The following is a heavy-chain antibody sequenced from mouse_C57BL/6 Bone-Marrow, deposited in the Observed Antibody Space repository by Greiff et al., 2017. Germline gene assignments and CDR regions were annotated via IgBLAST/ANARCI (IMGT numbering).Heavy chain of an antibody. CDR2: IDPSDSYT. CDR1: GYTFTSYW. Sequence: QVQLQQSGAELVRPGTSVKLSCKASGYTFTSYWMHWVKQRPGQGLEWIGVIDPSDSYTNYNQKFKGKATLTVDTSSSTAYMQLSSLTSEYSAVYYCARPWFAYWGQGTLVTVSA. V-gene: IGHV1-59*01. CDR3: ARPWFAY. J-gene: IGHJ3*01.